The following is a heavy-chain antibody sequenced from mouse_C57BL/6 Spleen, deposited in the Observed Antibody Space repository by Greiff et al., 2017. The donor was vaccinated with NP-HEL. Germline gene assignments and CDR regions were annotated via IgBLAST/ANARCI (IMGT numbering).Heavy chain of an antibody. CDR1: GYTFTSYW. V-gene: IGHV1-69*01. CDR3: ARRTGGPFDY. CDR2: IDPSDSYT. Sequence: VQLQQPGAELVMPGASVKLSCKASGYTFTSYWMHWVKQRPGQGLEWIGEIDPSDSYTNYNQKFKGKSTLTVDKSSSTAYMQLSSLTSEDSAVYYCARRTGGPFDYWGQGTTLTVSS. D-gene: IGHD1-1*02. J-gene: IGHJ2*01.